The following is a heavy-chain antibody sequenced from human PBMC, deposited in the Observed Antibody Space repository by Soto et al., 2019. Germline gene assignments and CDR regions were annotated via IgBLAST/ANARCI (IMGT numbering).Heavy chain of an antibody. Sequence: QVQLQESGPGLVKPSGTLSLTCAVSGGSISSSNWWSWVRQPPGKGLEWIGEIYHSGSTNYNPSLKSRVTISVDKSKNQFSLKLSSVTAADTAVYYCARGAGPFSAPNPIRSGSCFDYWGQGTLVTVSS. J-gene: IGHJ4*02. V-gene: IGHV4-4*02. CDR1: GGSISSSNW. CDR3: ARGAGPFSAPNPIRSGSCFDY. CDR2: IYHSGST. D-gene: IGHD6-19*01.